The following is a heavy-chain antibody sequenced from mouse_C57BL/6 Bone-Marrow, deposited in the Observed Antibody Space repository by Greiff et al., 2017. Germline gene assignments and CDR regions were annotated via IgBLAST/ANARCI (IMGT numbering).Heavy chain of an antibody. CDR3: ARSYYGSSLYAMDY. Sequence: VQLQQSGPELVKPGASVKISCKASGYTFTDYYINWVKQRPGQGLEWIGWIFPGSGSTYYNEKFKGKATLTVDKTSSTAYMLLSSLTSEDSAVYFCARSYYGSSLYAMDYWGQGTSVTVSS. CDR2: IFPGSGST. CDR1: GYTFTDYY. V-gene: IGHV1-75*01. J-gene: IGHJ4*01. D-gene: IGHD1-1*01.